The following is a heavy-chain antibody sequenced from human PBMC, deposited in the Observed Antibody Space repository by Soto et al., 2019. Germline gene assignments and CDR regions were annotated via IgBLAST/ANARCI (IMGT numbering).Heavy chain of an antibody. CDR1: GGSFSGYY. Sequence: SETLSLTCAVYGGSFSGYYWSWIRQPPGKGLEWIGEINHSGSTNYNPSLKSRVTISVDTSKNQFSLKLSSVTAADTAVYYCARVARLFDSWGQGTLVIVSS. D-gene: IGHD5-12*01. V-gene: IGHV4-34*01. CDR3: ARVARLFDS. CDR2: INHSGST. J-gene: IGHJ5*01.